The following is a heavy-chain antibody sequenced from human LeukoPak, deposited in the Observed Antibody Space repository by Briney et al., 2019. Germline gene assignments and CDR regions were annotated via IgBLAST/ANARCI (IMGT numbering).Heavy chain of an antibody. CDR1: GGSFSGYY. CDR3: ARVPGGWIQEGYFDY. CDR2: INHSGST. J-gene: IGHJ4*02. V-gene: IGHV4-34*01. Sequence: PSETLSLTCAVYGGSFSGYYWSWIRQPPGKGLEWIGEINHSGSTYYNPSLKSRVTISVDTSKNQFSLKLSSVTAADTAVYYCARVPGGWIQEGYFDYWGQGTLVTVSS. D-gene: IGHD5-18*01.